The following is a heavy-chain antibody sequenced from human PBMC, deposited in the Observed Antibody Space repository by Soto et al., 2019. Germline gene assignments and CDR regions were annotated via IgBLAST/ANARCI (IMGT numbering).Heavy chain of an antibody. CDR1: GFTFSSYD. J-gene: IGHJ4*02. Sequence: GGSLRLSCAASGFTFSSYDISWVRQAPGKGLEWVSAISGSGGSTYYADSVKGRFTISRDNSKNTLFLQMNSLRADDTAVYYCAPTGLYYFDYWGQGTLVTVSS. V-gene: IGHV3-23*01. D-gene: IGHD3-16*01. CDR3: APTGLYYFDY. CDR2: ISGSGGST.